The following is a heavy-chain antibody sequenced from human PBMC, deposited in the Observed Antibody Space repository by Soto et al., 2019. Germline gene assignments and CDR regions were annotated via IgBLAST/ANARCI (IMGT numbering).Heavy chain of an antibody. J-gene: IGHJ4*02. CDR3: ARGRYGDY. D-gene: IGHD1-1*01. Sequence: QVHLVQSGAEVEKPGASVKVSCKGSGYGFITYGITWVRQAPGQGLEWMAWISAHNGNTNYAQKVQGRVTVTRDTSTSTAYMELRSLRYDDTAVYYCARGRYGDYWGQGALVTVSS. CDR2: ISAHNGNT. CDR1: GYGFITYG. V-gene: IGHV1-18*01.